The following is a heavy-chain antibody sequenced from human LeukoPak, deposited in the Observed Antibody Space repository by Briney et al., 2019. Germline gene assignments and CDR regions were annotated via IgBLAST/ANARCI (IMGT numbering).Heavy chain of an antibody. CDR3: ARVDTAMVAGGGDY. V-gene: IGHV1-2*02. Sequence: ASVKVSCKASGYTFTDYFIHWVRQAPGQGLEWMGWINPNSGGTKYAQKFKGRVTMTKDTSISTAYMELSRLRSDDPAVYYCARVDTAMVAGGGDYWGQGTLVTVSS. J-gene: IGHJ4*02. CDR1: GYTFTDYF. CDR2: INPNSGGT. D-gene: IGHD5-18*01.